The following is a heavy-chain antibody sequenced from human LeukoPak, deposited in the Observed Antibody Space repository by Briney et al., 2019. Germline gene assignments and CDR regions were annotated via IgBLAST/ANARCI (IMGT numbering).Heavy chain of an antibody. D-gene: IGHD5-12*01. V-gene: IGHV3-7*01. CDR1: GFTFSSYW. CDR2: IKQDGSEK. Sequence: GKSLRLSCAASGFTFSSYWMTWVRQAPGKGLEWVANIKQDGSEKYYVDSVKGRFTISRDNAKNSLYLQMNSLRAEDTAVYYCARGMSSGYDFDYWGQGTLVTVSS. CDR3: ARGMSSGYDFDY. J-gene: IGHJ4*02.